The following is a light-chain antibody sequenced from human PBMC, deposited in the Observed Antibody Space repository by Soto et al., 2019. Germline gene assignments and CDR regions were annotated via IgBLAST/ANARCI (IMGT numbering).Light chain of an antibody. J-gene: IGLJ3*02. V-gene: IGLV7-46*01. Sequence: QAVVTQEPSLTVSPGGTVTLTCGSSTGAVTSGHYPYWFQQKPGQAPRTLIYGTDNNHSWTPARFSASLLRGNAALTLAGAHADDEAEYCCSLVYGGAVVFGEGTQLTV. CDR2: GTD. CDR1: TGAVTSGHY. CDR3: SLVYGGAVV.